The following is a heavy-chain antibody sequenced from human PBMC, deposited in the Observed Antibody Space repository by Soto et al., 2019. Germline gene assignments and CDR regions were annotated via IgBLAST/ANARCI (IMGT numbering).Heavy chain of an antibody. CDR1: GGSFRTNA. Sequence: QVELVQSWAEVKKPGSSVKISCKASGGSFRTNAFSWVRQAPGQGLEWMGGIIPIFPTPDYAQKFQGRVTITADESTTTTYMELSSLRSEDTATYYCARDKDRQQLGGNYYYIMDDWGQGTTVTVSS. V-gene: IGHV1-69*12. CDR3: ARDKDRQQLGGNYYYIMDD. D-gene: IGHD3-3*02. J-gene: IGHJ6*02. CDR2: IIPIFPTP.